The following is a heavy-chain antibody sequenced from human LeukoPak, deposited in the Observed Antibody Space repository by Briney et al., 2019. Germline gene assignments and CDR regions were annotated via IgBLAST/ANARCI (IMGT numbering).Heavy chain of an antibody. V-gene: IGHV1-18*04. CDR3: ATWDDYVWGSYRYTDFDY. CDR2: ISAYNGNT. CDR1: GYTFTGYY. D-gene: IGHD3-16*02. J-gene: IGHJ4*02. Sequence: ASVKVSCKASGYTFTGYYMHWVRQARGQGLEWMGWISAYNGNTNYAQKLQGRVTMTTDTSTSTVYMELRRLRSDDTAVYYCATWDDYVWGSYRYTDFDYWGQGTLVTVSS.